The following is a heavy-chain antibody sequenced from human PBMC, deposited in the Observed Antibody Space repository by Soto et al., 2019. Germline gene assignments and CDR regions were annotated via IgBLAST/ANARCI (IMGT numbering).Heavy chain of an antibody. Sequence: SEILSLTCTVSGGSISSYYWSWIRQPPGKGLEWIGYIYYSGSTNYNPSLKSRVTISVDTSKNQFSLKLSSVTAADTAVYYCARGLQLNYYYYYGMDVWGQGATVTVSS. J-gene: IGHJ6*02. CDR3: ARGLQLNYYYYYGMDV. CDR1: GGSISSYY. D-gene: IGHD6-6*01. V-gene: IGHV4-59*01. CDR2: IYYSGST.